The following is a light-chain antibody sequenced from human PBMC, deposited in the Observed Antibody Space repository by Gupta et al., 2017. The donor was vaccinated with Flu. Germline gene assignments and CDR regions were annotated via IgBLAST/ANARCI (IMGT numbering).Light chain of an antibody. CDR1: SSDVGSYNY. J-gene: IGLJ1*01. Sequence: SALTQPASVSGSPGQSITISCTGTSSDVGSYNYVSWYQQHPGIAPKLMIYEVSNRPSGVSNRFSGSKSGNTASLTISGLQAEDESDYYCSSYSSISTLFVFGTGTKVTVL. CDR3: SSYSSISTLFV. V-gene: IGLV2-14*01. CDR2: EVS.